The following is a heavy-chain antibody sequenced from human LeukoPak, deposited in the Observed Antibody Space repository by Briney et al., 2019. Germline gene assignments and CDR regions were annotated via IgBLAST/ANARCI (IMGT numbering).Heavy chain of an antibody. CDR3: AKVYGYYFDY. CDR2: IGNSGGST. CDR1: GFTFSSYA. J-gene: IGHJ4*02. Sequence: GGSLRLSCAASGFTFSSYAMSWVRQAPGKGLEWVAAIGNSGGSTYYADSVKGRFTISRDNSKNTLSLQMDSLRAEDTAVYYCAKVYGYYFDYWGQGTLVTVSS. V-gene: IGHV3-23*01. D-gene: IGHD5-18*01.